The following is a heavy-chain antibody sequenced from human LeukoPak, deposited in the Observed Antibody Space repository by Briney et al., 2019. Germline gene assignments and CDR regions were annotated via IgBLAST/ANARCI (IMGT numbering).Heavy chain of an antibody. CDR3: ARENSGSYREFDY. CDR2: IYTSGST. Sequence: PSETLSLTCTVSGGSISSHYWSWIRQPAGKGLEWIGRIYTSGSTNYNASLKSRVSMSVDTSKDQFSLKLSSVTATDTAVFYCARENSGSYREFDYWGQGTLVTVSS. J-gene: IGHJ4*02. CDR1: GGSISSHY. D-gene: IGHD1-26*01. V-gene: IGHV4-4*07.